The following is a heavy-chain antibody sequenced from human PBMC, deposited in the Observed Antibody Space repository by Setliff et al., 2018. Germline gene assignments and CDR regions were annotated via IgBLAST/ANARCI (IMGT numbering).Heavy chain of an antibody. D-gene: IGHD2-15*01. V-gene: IGHV3-23*01. CDR3: VKDRYCSDASCSPDYFDY. CDR1: GGSISSSN. CDR2: ITGGGGST. Sequence: ETLSLTCAVSGGSISSSNWWSWVRQPPGKGLAWVSGITGGGGSTYYADPVKGRFTISRDNSKNTLYLQMNSLRAEDTAVYYCVKDRYCSDASCSPDYFDYWGQGTLVTVSS. J-gene: IGHJ4*02.